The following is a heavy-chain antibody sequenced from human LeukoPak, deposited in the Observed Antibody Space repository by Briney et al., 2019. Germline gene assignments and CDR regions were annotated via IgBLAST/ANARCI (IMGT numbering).Heavy chain of an antibody. V-gene: IGHV1-69*05. D-gene: IGHD3-3*02. CDR2: IIPIFGTA. Sequence: SVKVSCKASGGTFSSYAISWVRQAPGQGLEWMGGIIPIFGTANYAQKFQGRVTITTDESTSTAYMELSCLRSEDTAVYYCARGNVLGGRHFDYWGQGTLVTVSS. CDR3: ARGNVLGGRHFDY. CDR1: GGTFSSYA. J-gene: IGHJ4*02.